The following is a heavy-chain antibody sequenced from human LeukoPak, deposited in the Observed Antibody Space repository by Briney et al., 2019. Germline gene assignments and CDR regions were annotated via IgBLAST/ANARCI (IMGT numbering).Heavy chain of an antibody. CDR2: INWNGGST. CDR1: GFTFSSFG. D-gene: IGHD1-26*01. Sequence: GGSLRLSCAASGFTFSSFGMHWVRQAPGKGLEWVSGINWNGGSTGYADSVKGRFTISRDNAKNSLYLQMNSLRAEDTALYHCARDSSGRDYYYYYMDVWGKGTTVTISS. CDR3: ARDSSGRDYYYYYMDV. J-gene: IGHJ6*03. V-gene: IGHV3-20*01.